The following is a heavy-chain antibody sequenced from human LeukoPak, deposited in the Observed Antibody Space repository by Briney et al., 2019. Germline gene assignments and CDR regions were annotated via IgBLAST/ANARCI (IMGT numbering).Heavy chain of an antibody. V-gene: IGHV3-21*01. J-gene: IGHJ4*02. Sequence: PGGSLRLSCAASGFTFGSYSMNWVRQAPGKGLEWVSPISSNSIYVFYADSMKGRFTISRDNAKNSLSLQMNSLRAEDTAVYYCARDQVDRIWYFDYWGQGTLVTVSS. CDR1: GFTFGSYS. CDR3: ARDQVDRIWYFDY. D-gene: IGHD1-14*01. CDR2: ISSNSIYV.